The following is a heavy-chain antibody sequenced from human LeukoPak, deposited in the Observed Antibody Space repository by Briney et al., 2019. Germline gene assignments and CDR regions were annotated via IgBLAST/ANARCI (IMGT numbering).Heavy chain of an antibody. CDR3: ARASVTGPCRGELFDY. Sequence: PGRSLRLSCAASGFTFSSYGMHWVRQAPGKGLEWVAVIWYDGSNKYYADSVKGRFTISRDNSKNTLYLQMNSLRAEDTAVYYCARASVTGPCRGELFDYWGQGTLVTVSS. CDR1: GFTFSSYG. D-gene: IGHD3-16*01. V-gene: IGHV3-33*01. CDR2: IWYDGSNK. J-gene: IGHJ4*02.